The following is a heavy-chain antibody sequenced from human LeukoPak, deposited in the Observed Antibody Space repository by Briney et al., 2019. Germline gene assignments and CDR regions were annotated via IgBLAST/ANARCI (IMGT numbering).Heavy chain of an antibody. CDR3: ARERCSSTSCYTEDYYYMDV. Sequence: SETLSLTCTVSGGSISSYYWSWIRQPPGKGLEWIGYIYYSGSTNYNPSLKSRVTTSVDTSTNQFSLQLSSVTAADTAVYYCARERCSSTSCYTEDYYYMDVWGKGTTVTVSS. CDR2: IYYSGST. V-gene: IGHV4-59*01. J-gene: IGHJ6*03. D-gene: IGHD2-2*02. CDR1: GGSISSYY.